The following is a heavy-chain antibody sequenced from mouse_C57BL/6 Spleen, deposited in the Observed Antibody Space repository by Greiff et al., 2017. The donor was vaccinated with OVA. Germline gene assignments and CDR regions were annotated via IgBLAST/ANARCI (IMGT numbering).Heavy chain of an antibody. Sequence: EVKLQESGPGLVKPSQSLSLTCSVTGYSITSGYYWNWIRQFPGNKLEWMGYISYDGSNNYNPSLKNRISITRDTSKNQFFLKLNSVTTEDTATYYCARGGGYSYFDVWGTGTTVTVSS. V-gene: IGHV3-6*01. CDR3: ARGGGYSYFDV. J-gene: IGHJ1*03. CDR2: ISYDGSN. D-gene: IGHD1-1*02. CDR1: GYSITSGYY.